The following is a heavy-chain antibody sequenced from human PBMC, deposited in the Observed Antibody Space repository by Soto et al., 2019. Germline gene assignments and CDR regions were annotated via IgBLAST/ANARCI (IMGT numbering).Heavy chain of an antibody. D-gene: IGHD3-10*01. CDR2: ISHDGSNK. CDR3: VKDRARDYYYGMDV. V-gene: IGHV3-30*18. J-gene: IGHJ6*02. CDR1: GFTFSSYG. Sequence: QVQLVESGGGVVQPGRSLRLSCAASGFTFSSYGMHWVRQAPGKGLEWVTIISHDGSNKYYADSVKGRFTISRDNSKNQLYLQMNSLRAEDTAVYYCVKDRARDYYYGMDVWGQGTTVTVSS.